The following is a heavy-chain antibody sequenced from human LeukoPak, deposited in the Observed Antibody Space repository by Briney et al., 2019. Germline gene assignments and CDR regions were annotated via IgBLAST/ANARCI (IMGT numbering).Heavy chain of an antibody. Sequence: SETLSLTCGVSGGSISNTNWWSWVRQPPGQGLEWIGEISLTGLTHYNPSLESRVTVSLDKSKNQLSLNLTSVTAADTDVYYCSRENGAFSPFGCWGQGTLVTVLS. J-gene: IGHJ4*02. V-gene: IGHV4-4*02. CDR2: ISLTGLT. D-gene: IGHD2-8*01. CDR3: SRENGAFSPFGC. CDR1: GGSISNTNW.